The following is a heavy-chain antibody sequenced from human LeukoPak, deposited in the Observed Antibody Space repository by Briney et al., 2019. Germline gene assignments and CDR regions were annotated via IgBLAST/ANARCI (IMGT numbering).Heavy chain of an antibody. CDR3: AREVLAAAGTYDY. Sequence: SETLSLTCTVSGGSISSFYWSWIRQPPGKGLEWIGYISYSGSTNYNPSLRSRVTISVDSSKNQFSLKLSSVTAADTAVYYCAREVLAAAGTYDYWGQGTLVTVSS. CDR2: ISYSGST. J-gene: IGHJ4*02. CDR1: GGSISSFY. D-gene: IGHD6-13*01. V-gene: IGHV4-59*01.